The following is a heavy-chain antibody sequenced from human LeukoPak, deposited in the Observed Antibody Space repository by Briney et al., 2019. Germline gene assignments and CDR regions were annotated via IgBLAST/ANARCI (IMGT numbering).Heavy chain of an antibody. V-gene: IGHV3-7*03. CDR3: ARGTVGGSYFDY. CDR1: EFIFSNYW. D-gene: IGHD1-26*01. J-gene: IGHJ4*02. Sequence: PGGSLGLSCAASEFIFSNYWMSWVRQAPGKGLEWVANIKQDGSEKYFVDSVKGRFTISRGNAKNSLYLQMNSLRAEDTAVYYCARGTVGGSYFDYWGQGTLVTVSS. CDR2: IKQDGSEK.